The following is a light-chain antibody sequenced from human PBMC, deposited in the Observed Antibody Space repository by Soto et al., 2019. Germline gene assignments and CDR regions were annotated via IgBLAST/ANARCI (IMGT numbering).Light chain of an antibody. CDR1: SSDVGAYNY. CDR3: SSFTSRSTPFV. Sequence: QSVLTQPASVSGSPGQSITVSCAGTSSDVGAYNYVAWYQQHPGKAPKLIVYDVTNRPSGVSNRFSGSKSGNTASLTISGLQAEDEADYYCSSFTSRSTPFVFGTWTKVTVL. V-gene: IGLV2-14*01. CDR2: DVT. J-gene: IGLJ1*01.